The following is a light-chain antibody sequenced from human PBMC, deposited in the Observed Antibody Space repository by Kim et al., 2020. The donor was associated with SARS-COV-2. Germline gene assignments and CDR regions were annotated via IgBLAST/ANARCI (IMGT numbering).Light chain of an antibody. Sequence: SASVGYRVTVTCRASQTISGYLNWYQQKPGKAPKLLIYAASSLQSGVPSRFSGSGSGTDFTLSISSLQPEDFATYYCQQSYSSPYTFGQGTKLEI. J-gene: IGKJ2*01. CDR1: QTISGY. CDR2: AAS. CDR3: QQSYSSPYT. V-gene: IGKV1-39*01.